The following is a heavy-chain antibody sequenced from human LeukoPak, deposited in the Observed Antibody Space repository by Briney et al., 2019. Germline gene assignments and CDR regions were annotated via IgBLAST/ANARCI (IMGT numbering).Heavy chain of an antibody. V-gene: IGHV3-23*01. Sequence: GGSPRLSCAASGFTFSSYAMSWVRQAPGKGLEWVSAISGSGGSTYYADSVKGRFTISRDNSKNTLYLQMNSLRAEDTAVYYCATVEYYDILTGPHYFDYWGQGTLVTVSS. CDR2: ISGSGGST. CDR3: ATVEYYDILTGPHYFDY. J-gene: IGHJ4*02. CDR1: GFTFSSYA. D-gene: IGHD3-9*01.